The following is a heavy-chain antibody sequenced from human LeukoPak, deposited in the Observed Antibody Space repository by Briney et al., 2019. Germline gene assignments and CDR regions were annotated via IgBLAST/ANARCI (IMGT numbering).Heavy chain of an antibody. Sequence: PPETLSLTCTVSGGSIRSSYYYWGWIRQPLGKGLEWIGRIYDSGSTYYNPSLKSRVTISVDTSKNQFALKLNSVTAADTAVYYCARAGGGAAAVDYWGQGTLVTVSS. CDR3: ARAGGGAAAVDY. CDR2: IYDSGST. D-gene: IGHD6-13*01. CDR1: GGSIRSSYYY. J-gene: IGHJ4*02. V-gene: IGHV4-39*01.